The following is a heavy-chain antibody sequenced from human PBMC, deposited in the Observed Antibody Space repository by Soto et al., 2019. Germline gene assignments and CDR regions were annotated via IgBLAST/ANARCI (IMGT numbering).Heavy chain of an antibody. CDR3: AHRREARFGELPYYYYGMDV. J-gene: IGHJ6*02. CDR2: IYWNDDK. CDR1: GFSLSTSGVG. Sequence: QITLKESGPTLVKPTQTLTLTCTFSGFSLSTSGVGVGWIRQPPGKALEWLALIYWNDDKRYSPSLKSRLTITKDTSKNQMVLTMTNMDPVDTATYYCAHRREARFGELPYYYYGMDVWGQGTTVTVSS. V-gene: IGHV2-5*01. D-gene: IGHD3-10*01.